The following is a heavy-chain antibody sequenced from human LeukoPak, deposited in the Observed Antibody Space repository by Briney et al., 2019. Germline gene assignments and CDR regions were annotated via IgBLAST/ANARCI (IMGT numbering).Heavy chain of an antibody. V-gene: IGHV1-8*03. J-gene: IGHJ4*02. CDR3: ARGRGCSSTSCHPGGDY. Sequence: ASVKVSCKASGYTFTSYDINWVRQATGQGLEWMGWMNPNSGNTGYAQKFQGRVTITRNTSISTAYMELSSLRSEDTAVYYCARGRGCSSTSCHPGGDYWGQGTLVTVSS. D-gene: IGHD2-2*01. CDR2: MNPNSGNT. CDR1: GYTFTSYD.